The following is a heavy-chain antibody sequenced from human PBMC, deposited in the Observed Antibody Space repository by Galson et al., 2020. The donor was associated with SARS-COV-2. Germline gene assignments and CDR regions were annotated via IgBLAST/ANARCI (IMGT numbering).Heavy chain of an antibody. D-gene: IGHD3-22*01. Sequence: ASVKVSCKAPGYTFTSYGISWVRQAPGQGLEWMGWIGPYNGNTNYAQKLQGRVTMTTDTSTSTAYLELRSLRSDDTAVYYCARGATNQYYYDSSGYKNFFDYCGQGTLVTVSS. CDR1: GYTFTSYG. CDR3: ARGATNQYYYDSSGYKNFFDY. V-gene: IGHV1-18*01. J-gene: IGHJ4*02. CDR2: IGPYNGNT.